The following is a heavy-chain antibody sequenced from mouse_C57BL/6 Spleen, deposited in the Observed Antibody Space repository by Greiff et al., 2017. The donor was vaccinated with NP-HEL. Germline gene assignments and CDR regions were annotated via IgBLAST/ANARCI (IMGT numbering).Heavy chain of an antibody. D-gene: IGHD1-1*01. V-gene: IGHV1-81*01. CDR1: GYTFTSYG. J-gene: IGHJ3*01. Sequence: QVHVKQSGAELARPGASVKLSCKASGYTFTSYGISWVKQRTGQGLEWIGEIYPRSGNTYYNEKFKGKATLTADKSSSTAYMELRSLTSEDSAVYFCASNYGSSPWFAYWGQGTLVTVSA. CDR2: IYPRSGNT. CDR3: ASNYGSSPWFAY.